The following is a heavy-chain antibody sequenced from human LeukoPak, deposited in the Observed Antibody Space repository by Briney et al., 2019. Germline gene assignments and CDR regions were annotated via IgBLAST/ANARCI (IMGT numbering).Heavy chain of an antibody. Sequence: ASVTVSCKASGYTFTSYGISWVRQAPGQGLEWMGWISAYNGNTNYAHKLQGRVTMTTDTSTSTAYMELRSLSSDDTAVYYCARESSPYFYDSSGLDPWGQGTLVTVSS. CDR2: ISAYNGNT. D-gene: IGHD3-22*01. CDR3: ARESSPYFYDSSGLDP. V-gene: IGHV1-18*01. J-gene: IGHJ5*02. CDR1: GYTFTSYG.